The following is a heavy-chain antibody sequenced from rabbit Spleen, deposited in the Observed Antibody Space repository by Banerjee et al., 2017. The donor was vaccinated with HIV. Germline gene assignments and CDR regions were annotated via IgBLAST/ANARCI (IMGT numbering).Heavy chain of an antibody. J-gene: IGHJ4*01. CDR2: IVPIFGVT. V-gene: IGHV1S7*01. CDR1: RFDFSTSS. CDR3: VREAGYGGYGDGNL. Sequence: QELVESGGGLVQPGGSLKLSCKASRFDFSTSSMSWVRQAPGKGLEWIGYIVPIFGVTYYANWVNGRFPISSHNAQNTLYLQLNSLTAADTATYFCVREAGYGGYGDGNLWGPGTLVTVS. D-gene: IGHD6-1*01.